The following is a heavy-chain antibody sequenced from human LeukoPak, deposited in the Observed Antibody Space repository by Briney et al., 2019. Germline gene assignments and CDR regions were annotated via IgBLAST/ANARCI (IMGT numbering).Heavy chain of an antibody. Sequence: PSETLSLTCAVYGGSFSGYYWSWIRQPPGKGLEWLGEINHSGSTNYNPSLKSRATISVDTSKNQFSLMLSSVTAADTAVYYCARGPWGYYDSSGYYGTKYFQHWGQGTLVTVSS. CDR2: INHSGST. J-gene: IGHJ1*01. V-gene: IGHV4-34*01. CDR3: ARGPWGYYDSSGYYGTKYFQH. CDR1: GGSFSGYY. D-gene: IGHD3-22*01.